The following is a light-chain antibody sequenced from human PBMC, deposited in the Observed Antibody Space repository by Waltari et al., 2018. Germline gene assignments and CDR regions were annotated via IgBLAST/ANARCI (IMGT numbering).Light chain of an antibody. CDR1: QSINSW. V-gene: IGKV1-5*03. Sequence: DIQMTQSPSPLSASVGDRVTITCRASQSINSWLAWYQQNPGKAPKLLIYKASTLQSGVPYRYSGSGSGTECTLTVSSLQPDDFATYYCQQYNSHSQTFGRGTKLEIK. J-gene: IGKJ2*01. CDR2: KAS. CDR3: QQYNSHSQT.